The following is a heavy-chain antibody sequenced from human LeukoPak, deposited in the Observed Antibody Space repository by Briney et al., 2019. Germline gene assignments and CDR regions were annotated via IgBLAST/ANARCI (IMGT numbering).Heavy chain of an antibody. D-gene: IGHD3-10*01. J-gene: IGHJ1*01. CDR2: ISSGSDYI. Sequence: PGGSLRLCCAASGFTFNDYNMNWVRQAPGKGLEWVSSISSGSDYIYYADSMKGRFTISRDNAKNSLYLQMNSLRAEDTAVYYCAKAYYGSGSYYAEYFQHWGQGTLVTVSS. CDR1: GFTFNDYN. V-gene: IGHV3-21*04. CDR3: AKAYYGSGSYYAEYFQH.